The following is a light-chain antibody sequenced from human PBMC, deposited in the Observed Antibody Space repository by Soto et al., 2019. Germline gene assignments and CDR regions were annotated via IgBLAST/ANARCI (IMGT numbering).Light chain of an antibody. CDR1: QSVSSSY. J-gene: IGKJ2*01. CDR2: GAS. CDR3: MQALQTPYT. V-gene: IGKV3-20*01. Sequence: EIVLTQSPGTLSLSPGERATLSCRASQSVSSSYLAWYQQKPGQAPRLLIYGASSRATGIPDRFSGSGSGTDFTLTISRLEAEDVGVYYCMQALQTPYTFGQGTKLEIK.